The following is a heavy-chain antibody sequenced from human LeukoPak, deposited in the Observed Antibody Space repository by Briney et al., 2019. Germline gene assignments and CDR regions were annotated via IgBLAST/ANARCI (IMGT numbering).Heavy chain of an antibody. CDR3: ATEFDTLTGVDAFDI. J-gene: IGHJ3*02. CDR2: FDPEDGET. V-gene: IGHV1-24*01. D-gene: IGHD3-9*01. CDR1: GYTLTELS. Sequence: ASVKVSCKVSGYTLTELSMHWVRQAPGKGLEWMGGFDPEDGETIYAQKFQGRVTMTEDTSTDTAYMELSSLRSEDTAVYYCATEFDTLTGVDAFDIWGQGTMVTVSS.